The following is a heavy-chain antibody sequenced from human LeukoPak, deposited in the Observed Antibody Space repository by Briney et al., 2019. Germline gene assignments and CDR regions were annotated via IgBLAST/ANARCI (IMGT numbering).Heavy chain of an antibody. J-gene: IGHJ3*02. Sequence: SETLSLTCTVSGSIIGYYWSGFRRPLGKGLEWIGYIYTSGSTHYNPSLESRGTISVDTAKNKFSLYLSTVTAADTDISYSERQKCNSTSCLTKKAFHIWGQGTMVRVS. D-gene: IGHD2-2*01. V-gene: IGHV4-4*09. CDR2: IYTSGST. CDR3: ERQKCNSTSCLTKKAFHI. CDR1: GSIIGYY.